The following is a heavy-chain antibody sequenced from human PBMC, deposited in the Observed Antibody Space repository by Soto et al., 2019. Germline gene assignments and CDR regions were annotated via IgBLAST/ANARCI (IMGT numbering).Heavy chain of an antibody. CDR2: IYYSGST. Sequence: SETLSLTCTVSGGSISSYYWSWIRQPPGKGLEWIGYIYYSGSTNYNPSLKSRVTISVDTSKNQFSLKLSSVTAADTAVYYCARHVDVVAFDAFDIWGQGTMVTVSS. D-gene: IGHD5-12*01. V-gene: IGHV4-59*08. CDR1: GGSISSYY. CDR3: ARHVDVVAFDAFDI. J-gene: IGHJ3*02.